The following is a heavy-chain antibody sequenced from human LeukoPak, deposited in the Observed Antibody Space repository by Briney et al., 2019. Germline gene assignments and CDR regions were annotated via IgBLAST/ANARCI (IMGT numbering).Heavy chain of an antibody. CDR3: ARSGHYDSSGYYDFDS. CDR2: ISSTGTCI. J-gene: IGHJ4*02. D-gene: IGHD3-22*01. CDR1: GFTFSDYY. V-gene: IGHV3-11*01. Sequence: PGGSLRLSCAASGFTFSDYYMSWIRQAPGKGLEWVSYISSTGTCIYYADSVKGRFTISRDNAKNSLYLQMNSLRAEDTAVYYCARSGHYDSSGYYDFDSWGQGTLVTVSS.